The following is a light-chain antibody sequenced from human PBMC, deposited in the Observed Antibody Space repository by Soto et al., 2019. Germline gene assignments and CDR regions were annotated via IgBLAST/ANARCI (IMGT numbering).Light chain of an antibody. J-gene: IGLJ1*01. V-gene: IGLV2-14*01. CDR2: DVS. Sequence: QSVLTQPASVSGSPRQSITISCTGTSSDVGGYNYVSWYQQHPGKAPKLMIYDVSNRPSGVSNRFSGSKSGNTASLTISGLQAEDEADYYCSSYTSSSTQVFGTGTKLTVL. CDR3: SSYTSSSTQV. CDR1: SSDVGGYNY.